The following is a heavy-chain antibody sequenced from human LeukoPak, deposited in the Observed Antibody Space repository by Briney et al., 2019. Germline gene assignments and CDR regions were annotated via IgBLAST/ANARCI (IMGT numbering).Heavy chain of an antibody. J-gene: IGHJ6*04. CDR3: ARGPPDCSSTSCYTGYHPWRLDV. D-gene: IGHD2-2*02. CDR1: GGSFSGYY. V-gene: IGHV4-34*01. CDR2: INHSGST. Sequence: SETLSLTCAVYGGSFSGYYWSWIRQPPGKGLEWIGEINHSGSTNYNPSLKSRVTISVDTSKNQFSLKLSSVTAADTAVYYCARGPPDCSSTSCYTGYHPWRLDVWGKGTTVTVSS.